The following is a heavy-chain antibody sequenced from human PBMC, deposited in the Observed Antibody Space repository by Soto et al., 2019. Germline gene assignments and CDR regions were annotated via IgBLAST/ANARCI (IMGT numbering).Heavy chain of an antibody. Sequence: QVQLVESGGGVVQPGRSLRLSCAASGFTFSSYGMHWVRQAPGKGLEWVAVISYDGSNKYYADSVKGRFTISRDNSKNKLYLQMNSLRAEDTAVYYCAKENEQWLVPGYFDYWGQGTLVTVSS. CDR2: ISYDGSNK. D-gene: IGHD6-19*01. CDR3: AKENEQWLVPGYFDY. CDR1: GFTFSSYG. J-gene: IGHJ4*02. V-gene: IGHV3-30*18.